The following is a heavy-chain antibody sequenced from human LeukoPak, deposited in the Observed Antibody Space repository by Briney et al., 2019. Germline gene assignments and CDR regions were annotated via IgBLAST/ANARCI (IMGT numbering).Heavy chain of an antibody. D-gene: IGHD1-1*01. CDR3: ARLLQRQLDY. J-gene: IGHJ4*02. Sequence: PGGSLRLSCAASGFTVSGNYMSWVRQAPEKGLEWVSLIYSGGSTYYADSVKGRFTISRDNSKNTLYLQMNSLRAEDTAVYYCARLLQRQLDYWGQGTLVTVSS. CDR1: GFTVSGNY. V-gene: IGHV3-66*02. CDR2: IYSGGST.